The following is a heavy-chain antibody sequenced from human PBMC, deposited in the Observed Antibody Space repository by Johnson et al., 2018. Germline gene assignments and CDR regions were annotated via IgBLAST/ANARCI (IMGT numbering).Heavy chain of an antibody. D-gene: IGHD4-17*01. CDR2: ISYDGSNK. CDR1: GFTFSSYG. CDR3: ARSGLTVTPYYYLMDV. V-gene: IGHV3-30*03. J-gene: IGHJ6*02. Sequence: QVQLVQSGGGVVQPGRSLRLSCAASGFTFSSYGMHWVRQAPGKGLEWVAVISYDGSNKYYADSVKGRFTISRDNSKNTLYLQMNSLRAEDTAVYYCARSGLTVTPYYYLMDVWGQGTTVTVSS.